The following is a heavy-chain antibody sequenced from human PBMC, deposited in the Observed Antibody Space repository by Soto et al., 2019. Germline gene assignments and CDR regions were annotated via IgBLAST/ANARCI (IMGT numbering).Heavy chain of an antibody. D-gene: IGHD4-4*01. Sequence: GGSLRLSCAASGFSFRIFTMNWVRQAPGKGLEWIANISDSGGSTLYSDSVKGRFIISRDNSDDTLYLEMNSLRVEDTAIYYCTKDAYTKYYYYGMDVWGQGTTVTVSS. J-gene: IGHJ6*02. V-gene: IGHV3-23*01. CDR2: ISDSGGST. CDR1: GFSFRIFT. CDR3: TKDAYTKYYYYGMDV.